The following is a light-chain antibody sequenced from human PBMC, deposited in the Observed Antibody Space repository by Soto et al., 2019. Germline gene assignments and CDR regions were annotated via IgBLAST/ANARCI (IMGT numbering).Light chain of an antibody. J-gene: IGKJ1*01. Sequence: EIVMTQSPATLSVSPWEGATLSCRASQSVSSNLAWYQQKPGQAPRLLIYGASTRATGIPARFSGSGSGTEFTLTISSLQSEDFAVYYCQQYNNWPQTFGQGTKVDIK. CDR3: QQYNNWPQT. CDR1: QSVSSN. CDR2: GAS. V-gene: IGKV3-15*01.